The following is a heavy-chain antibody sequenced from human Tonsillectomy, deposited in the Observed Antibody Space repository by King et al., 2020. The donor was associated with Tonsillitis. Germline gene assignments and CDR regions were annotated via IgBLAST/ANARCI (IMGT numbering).Heavy chain of an antibody. CDR1: GYSISSGYY. CDR2: IYHSGST. Sequence: VQLQESGPGLVKPSETLSLTCTVSGYSISSGYYWGWIRQPPGKGLEWIGSIYHSGSTYYNPSLKSRVTISVDTSKNQFSLKLSSVTAADTAVFYCAREVLPAAMPNNWFDPWGQGTLVTVSS. J-gene: IGHJ5*02. V-gene: IGHV4-38-2*02. D-gene: IGHD2-2*01. CDR3: AREVLPAAMPNNWFDP.